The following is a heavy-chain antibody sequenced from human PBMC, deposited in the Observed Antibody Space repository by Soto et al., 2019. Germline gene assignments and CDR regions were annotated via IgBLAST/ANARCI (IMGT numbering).Heavy chain of an antibody. D-gene: IGHD3-22*01. V-gene: IGHV3-30*18. CDR3: AKGGAGAYYYDSSGYHIAY. J-gene: IGHJ4*02. CDR2: ISYDGSNK. CDR1: GFTFSSCA. Sequence: QVQLVESGGGVVQPGRSLRLSCAASGFTFSSCAMHWVRQAPGKGLEWVAVISYDGSNKYYADSVKGRFTISRDNSKNTLYLQMNSLRAEDTAVYYCAKGGAGAYYYDSSGYHIAYWGQGTLVTVSS.